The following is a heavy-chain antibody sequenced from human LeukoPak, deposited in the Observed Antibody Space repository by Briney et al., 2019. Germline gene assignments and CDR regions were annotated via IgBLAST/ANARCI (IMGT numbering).Heavy chain of an antibody. V-gene: IGHV1-2*02. J-gene: IGHJ2*01. CDR1: GYTFTGYY. CDR2: INPNGGGT. CDR3: ARDRSRYFDL. Sequence: VASVKVSCRASGYTFTGYYMHWVRQAPGQGLEWMGWINPNGGGTDYAQKFQGRVTMTRDTSITTVYMELNRLTSDDTAVYYCARDRSRYFDLWGRGTLVTVSS.